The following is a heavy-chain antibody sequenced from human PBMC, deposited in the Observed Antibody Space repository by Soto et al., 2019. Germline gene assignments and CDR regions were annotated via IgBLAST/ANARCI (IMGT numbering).Heavy chain of an antibody. Sequence: ASVKVSCKASGYTLTGYYMHWVRQAPGQGLEWMGWINPNSGGTNYAQKFQGWVTMTRDTSISTAYMELSRLRSDDTAVYYCARVKHSAVAGTNWFDPWGQGTLVPVSS. CDR1: GYTLTGYY. CDR3: ARVKHSAVAGTNWFDP. V-gene: IGHV1-2*04. CDR2: INPNSGGT. J-gene: IGHJ5*02. D-gene: IGHD6-19*01.